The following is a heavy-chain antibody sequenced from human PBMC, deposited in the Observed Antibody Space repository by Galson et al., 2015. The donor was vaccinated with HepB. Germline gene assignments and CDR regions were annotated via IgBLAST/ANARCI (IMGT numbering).Heavy chain of an antibody. D-gene: IGHD4-11*01. CDR2: ISWNSGSI. Sequence: SLRLSCAASGFTFDDYAMHWVRQAPGKGLEWVSGISWNSGSIGYADSVKGRFTISRDNAKNSLYLQMNSLRAEDTALYYCAKDSYSNYVSFRAQVSPYDIWGQGTMVTVSS. J-gene: IGHJ3*02. CDR1: GFTFDDYA. V-gene: IGHV3-9*01. CDR3: AKDSYSNYVSFRAQVSPYDI.